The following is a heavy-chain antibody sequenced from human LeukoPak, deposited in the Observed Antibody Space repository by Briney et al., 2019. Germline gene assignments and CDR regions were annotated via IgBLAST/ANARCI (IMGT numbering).Heavy chain of an antibody. J-gene: IGHJ4*02. CDR3: ARDGYYYDSGSDY. CDR2: ISSSSSYT. V-gene: IGHV3-21*01. Sequence: PGGSLRLSCAASGFTFSSYSMNWVRQAPGKGLEWVSSISSSSSYTYYADSVKGRFTISRDNSKNTLYLQMNSLRAEDTAVYYCARDGYYYDSGSDYWGQGTLVTVSS. CDR1: GFTFSSYS. D-gene: IGHD3-22*01.